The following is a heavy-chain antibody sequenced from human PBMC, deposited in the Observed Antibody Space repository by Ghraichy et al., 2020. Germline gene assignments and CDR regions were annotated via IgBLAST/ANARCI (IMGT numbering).Heavy chain of an antibody. J-gene: IGHJ4*02. D-gene: IGHD5-18*01. V-gene: IGHV4-61*01. CDR1: GGSVSSGSYY. Sequence: SETLSLTCTVSGGSVSSGSYYWSWIRQPPGKGLEWIGYIYYSGSTNYNPSLKSRVTISVDTSKNQFSLKLSSVTAADTAVYYCARDQEYSYGYHYWGQGTLVTVSS. CDR3: ARDQEYSYGYHY. CDR2: IYYSGST.